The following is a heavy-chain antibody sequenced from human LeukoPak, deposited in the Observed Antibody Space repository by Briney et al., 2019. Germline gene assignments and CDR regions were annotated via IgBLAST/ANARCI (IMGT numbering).Heavy chain of an antibody. Sequence: GGSFRLSCAASGFTFSKPWMRWVRQAPGKGLEWLGRIKSRPDGGAVVHAAPVKGRFTISRADSKNTLYLDMNSLTTEYTAVYFCTIDVVVKTFDCWGEGTL. CDR2: IKSRPDGGAV. CDR3: TIDVVVKTFDC. J-gene: IGHJ4*02. CDR1: GFTFSKPW. V-gene: IGHV3-15*01. D-gene: IGHD2-21*01.